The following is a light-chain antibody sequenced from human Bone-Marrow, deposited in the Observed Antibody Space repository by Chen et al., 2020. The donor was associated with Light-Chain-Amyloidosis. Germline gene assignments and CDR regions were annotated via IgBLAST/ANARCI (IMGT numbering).Light chain of an antibody. Sequence: SYELTQPASVSVSPGQTARITCSGDDLPTKYAYWYQQKPGQAPVLVIHRDTERPSGIAERFSGSSSGTTATLTSSRVQAEDEADYHCQSADSSGTYEVIFGGGTKLTVL. J-gene: IGLJ2*01. V-gene: IGLV3-25*03. CDR3: QSADSSGTYEVI. CDR1: DLPTKY. CDR2: RDT.